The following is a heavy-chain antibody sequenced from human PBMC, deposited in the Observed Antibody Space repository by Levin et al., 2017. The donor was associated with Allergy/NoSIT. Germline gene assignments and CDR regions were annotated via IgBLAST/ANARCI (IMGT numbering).Heavy chain of an antibody. V-gene: IGHV4-59*01. CDR1: GGSISSYY. CDR2: IYYNGNT. CDR3: ARDGTYYGDYYFDY. D-gene: IGHD4-17*01. Sequence: SGGSLRLSCTVSGGSISSYYWTWIRQPPGKDLEWIGNIYYNGNTNYNPSLNSRVAISVDTSKNQLSLKLSSVTAADTAVYYCARDGTYYGDYYFDYWGQGTPVTVSS. J-gene: IGHJ4*02.